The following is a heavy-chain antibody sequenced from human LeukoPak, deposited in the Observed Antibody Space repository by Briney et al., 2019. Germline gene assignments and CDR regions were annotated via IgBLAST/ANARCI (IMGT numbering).Heavy chain of an antibody. CDR1: GFTFSSYW. CDR3: ARGGYSPVDY. D-gene: IGHD5-18*01. Sequence: PGGSLRLSCAASGFTFSSYWMHWVRQAPGKGLVWVSHINPERSTTGYVDSVRGRFTISRDNAKNTLYLQMNSLRAEDTAVYFCARGGYSPVDYWGQGTLVTVSS. V-gene: IGHV3-74*01. J-gene: IGHJ4*02. CDR2: INPERSTT.